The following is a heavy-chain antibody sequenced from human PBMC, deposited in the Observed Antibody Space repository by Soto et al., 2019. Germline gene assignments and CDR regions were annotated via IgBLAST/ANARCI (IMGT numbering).Heavy chain of an antibody. CDR3: ARVRMVRGVIIPYYFDY. Sequence: ASVKVSCKASGYTFTSYDINWVRQATGQGLEWMGWMNPNSGNTGYAQKFQGRVTMTRNTSISTAYMELSSLRSEDTAVYYCARVRMVRGVIIPYYFDYWGQGTLVTVSS. CDR2: MNPNSGNT. CDR1: GYTFTSYD. D-gene: IGHD3-10*01. V-gene: IGHV1-8*01. J-gene: IGHJ4*02.